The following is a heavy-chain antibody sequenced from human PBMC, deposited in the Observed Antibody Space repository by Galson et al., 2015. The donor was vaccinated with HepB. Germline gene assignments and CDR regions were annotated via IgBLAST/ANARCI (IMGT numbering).Heavy chain of an antibody. Sequence: CAISGDSVSTNSAAWNWIRQSPSRGLEWLGRTYYRAKWDNDYAPSVKGRITFKPDPFKNQFSLGLKSVSPEDTAVYYCAREALNWNNVAFNYYVLDVWGQGTTVIVSS. CDR1: GDSVSTNSAA. CDR3: AREALNWNNVAFNYYVLDV. V-gene: IGHV6-1*01. D-gene: IGHD1/OR15-1a*01. J-gene: IGHJ6*02. CDR2: TYYRAKWDN.